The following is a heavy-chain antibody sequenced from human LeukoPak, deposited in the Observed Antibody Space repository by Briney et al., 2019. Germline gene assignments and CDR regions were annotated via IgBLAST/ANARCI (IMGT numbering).Heavy chain of an antibody. J-gene: IGHJ5*01. V-gene: IGHV3-23*01. Sequence: PGGSLRLSCAASGFAFNVYAMSWLRQPPGKGLEWVSTINANSGTTTYAASVRGRFSISRDNSKSTLYLQLSTLRADDTATYYCASPISGCLPVTADWFLSLGQG. CDR2: INANSGTT. CDR3: ASPISGCLPVTADWFLS. CDR1: GFAFNVYA. D-gene: IGHD2-21*02.